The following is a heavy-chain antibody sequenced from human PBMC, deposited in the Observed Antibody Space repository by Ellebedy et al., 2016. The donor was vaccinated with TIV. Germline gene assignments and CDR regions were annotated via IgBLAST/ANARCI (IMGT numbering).Heavy chain of an antibody. D-gene: IGHD5-24*01. J-gene: IGHJ2*01. CDR3: ARERATKSNWYFDL. V-gene: IGHV4-34*01. CDR2: INHSGST. Sequence: SETLSLXXAVYGGSFSGYYWSWIRQPPGKGLEWIGEINHSGSTNYNPSLKSRVTISVDTSKNQFSLKLSSVTAADTAVYYCARERATKSNWYFDLWGRGTLVTVSS. CDR1: GGSFSGYY.